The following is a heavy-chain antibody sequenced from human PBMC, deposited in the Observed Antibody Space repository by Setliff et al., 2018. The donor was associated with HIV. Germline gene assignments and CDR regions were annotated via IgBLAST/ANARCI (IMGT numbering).Heavy chain of an antibody. Sequence: LSLTCAVYGGSFSDYYWSWIRRAPGKGLEWVSYISHSGGTIKYADFLRGRFTISRDIATSSLYLQMDSLSAEDTAVYYCAKNPKYISGWFQYYFDYWGQGALVTVSS. D-gene: IGHD6-19*01. CDR1: GGSFSDYY. V-gene: IGHV3-11*01. J-gene: IGHJ4*02. CDR3: AKNPKYISGWFQYYFDY. CDR2: ISHSGGTI.